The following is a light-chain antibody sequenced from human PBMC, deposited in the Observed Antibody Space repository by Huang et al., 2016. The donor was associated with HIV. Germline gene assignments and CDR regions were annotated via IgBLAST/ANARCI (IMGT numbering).Light chain of an antibody. CDR2: AAS. CDR1: QSINTY. J-gene: IGKJ1*01. Sequence: DIQMTQSPSSLSASVGDRVTITCRASQSINTYLKWYQQRPGKAPGVLIYAASSMQSGVPSRFRGGGSETGFTLTISSLQTEDFATYCCQQSYSPPWTFGQGTKVEIK. CDR3: QQSYSPPWT. V-gene: IGKV1-39*01.